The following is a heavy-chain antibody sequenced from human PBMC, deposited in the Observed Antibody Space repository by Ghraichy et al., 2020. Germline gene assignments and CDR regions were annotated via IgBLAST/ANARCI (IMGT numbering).Heavy chain of an antibody. J-gene: IGHJ3*02. Sequence: LSLTCAASEFTVSRNYMSWVRQAPGKGLEWVSIVFTGGNTYYADSVKGRFTISRHNSKNTLYLQMNSLRPEDTAVYYCARDKGDGSFDIWGQGTMVTVSS. CDR3: ARDKGDGSFDI. V-gene: IGHV3-53*04. CDR1: EFTVSRNY. CDR2: VFTGGNT. D-gene: IGHD1-26*01.